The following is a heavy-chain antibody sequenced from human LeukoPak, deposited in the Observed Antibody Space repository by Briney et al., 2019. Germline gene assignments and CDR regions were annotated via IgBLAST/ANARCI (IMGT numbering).Heavy chain of an antibody. Sequence: PSETLSLTCTVSGGPISSYYWSWIRQPPGKGLEWIGYIYYSGSTNYNPSLKSRVTISVDTSKNQFSLKLSSVTAADTAVYYCASHYTRDYGGQRNYFDYWGQGTLVTVSS. CDR3: ASHYTRDYGGQRNYFDY. J-gene: IGHJ4*02. D-gene: IGHD4-17*01. CDR2: IYYSGST. CDR1: GGPISSYY. V-gene: IGHV4-59*08.